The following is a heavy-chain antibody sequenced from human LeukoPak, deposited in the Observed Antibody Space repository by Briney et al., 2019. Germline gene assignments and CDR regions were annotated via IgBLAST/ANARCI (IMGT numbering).Heavy chain of an antibody. CDR3: ARDSRFLEWLGYYYYMDV. J-gene: IGHJ6*03. CDR1: GGSISNYY. D-gene: IGHD3-3*01. Sequence: SETLSLTCTVSGGSISNYYWNWIRQPAGKGLEWIGRIYTSGSTNYNPSLKSRVTISVDTSKNQFSLKLSSVTAADTAVYYCARDSRFLEWLGYYYYMDVWGKGTTVTVSS. V-gene: IGHV4-4*07. CDR2: IYTSGST.